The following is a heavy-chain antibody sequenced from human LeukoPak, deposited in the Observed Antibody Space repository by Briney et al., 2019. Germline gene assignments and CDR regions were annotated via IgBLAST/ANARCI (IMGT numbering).Heavy chain of an antibody. V-gene: IGHV4-59*01. CDR3: ARGRNRYCSGDSCYEDAFDI. CDR2: IYYSGST. D-gene: IGHD2-15*01. CDR1: GGSISSYY. Sequence: PSETLSLTCTVSGGSISSYYWSWIRQPPGKGLEWIGYIYYSGSTYYNPSLKSRVTMSVDTSKNQFSLKMTSVTAADTAVYYCARGRNRYCSGDSCYEDAFDIWGQGTMVTASS. J-gene: IGHJ3*02.